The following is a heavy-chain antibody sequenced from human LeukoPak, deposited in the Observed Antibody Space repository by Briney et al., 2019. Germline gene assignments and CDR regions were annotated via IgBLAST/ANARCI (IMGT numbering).Heavy chain of an antibody. CDR3: ARGRRFDP. J-gene: IGHJ5*02. CDR2: INPNSGGT. CDR1: GYTFTGYY. Sequence: ASVKVSCKASGYTFTGYYMHWVRQAPGQGLEWMGWINPNSGGTNYAQKLQGSITMTRDTSISTAYMELSRLRSDDTAVYYCARGRRFDPWGQGTLVTVSS. V-gene: IGHV1-2*02.